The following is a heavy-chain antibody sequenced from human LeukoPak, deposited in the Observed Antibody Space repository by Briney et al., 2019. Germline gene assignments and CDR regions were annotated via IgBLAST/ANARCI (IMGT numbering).Heavy chain of an antibody. CDR1: GGTFSSYA. CDR2: IIPILGIA. J-gene: IGHJ4*02. CDR3: ARASLTTVGFDY. V-gene: IGHV1-69*04. D-gene: IGHD4-17*01. Sequence: SVKVSCKASGGTFSSYAISWVRQAPGQGLEWMGRIIPILGIANYAQKFQGRVTITADKSTSTAYMELSSLRSEDTAVYYCARASLTTVGFDYWGQGTLVTVSP.